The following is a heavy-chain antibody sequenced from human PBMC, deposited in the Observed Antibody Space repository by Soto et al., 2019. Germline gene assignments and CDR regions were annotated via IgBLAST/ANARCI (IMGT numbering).Heavy chain of an antibody. Sequence: QVQVGESGGGVVQPGRSLRLSCTASGFTFSGHAMHWVRQPPGKGLEWVAQIWYDGSNKYYADSVKGRFTVSRDNSKNTLDVQMDSLRVEDTAVYYCARDGQSLAPYALDVWGQGTSVTVS. J-gene: IGHJ6*02. D-gene: IGHD6-19*01. CDR3: ARDGQSLAPYALDV. CDR1: GFTFSGHA. CDR2: IWYDGSNK. V-gene: IGHV3-33*01.